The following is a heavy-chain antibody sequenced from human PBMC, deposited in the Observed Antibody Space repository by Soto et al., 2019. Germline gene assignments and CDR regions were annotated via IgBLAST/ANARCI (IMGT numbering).Heavy chain of an antibody. Sequence: QITLKESGPTLVKPTQTLTLTCTYSGFSLSTSGVGVGWIRQPPGKALEWLALIYWDDDKRYSPSLKSRLTITKDTSTNQVVLTMTNMDPVDTATYYCAHNGGLRTYYGMDVWGQGTTVTVSS. V-gene: IGHV2-5*02. CDR3: AHNGGLRTYYGMDV. J-gene: IGHJ6*02. CDR1: GFSLSTSGVG. D-gene: IGHD4-17*01. CDR2: IYWDDDK.